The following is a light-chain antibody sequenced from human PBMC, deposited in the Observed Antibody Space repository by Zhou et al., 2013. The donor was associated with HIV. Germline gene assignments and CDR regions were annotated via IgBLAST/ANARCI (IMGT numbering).Light chain of an antibody. CDR1: QSVGSW. CDR3: QQNSLSPIT. Sequence: DIQMTQSPSTLSASIGDRVNITCRASQSVGSWLAWFQHKPGKAPRLLIQKASTLESGVPSRFSGSGSGTEFTLSISGLQPDDFATYYCQQNSLSPITFGQGTRLQI. CDR2: KAS. V-gene: IGKV1-5*03. J-gene: IGKJ5*01.